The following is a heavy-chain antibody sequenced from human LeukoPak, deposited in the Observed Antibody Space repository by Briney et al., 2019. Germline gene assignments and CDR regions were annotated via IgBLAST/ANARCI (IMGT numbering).Heavy chain of an antibody. Sequence: SQTLSLTCAIFGDSVSSNTAAWHWIRQSPSRGLEWLGRTYYRSQWYSDYAVSVESRITINADTSKNQFSLQLKSVTPEDTAVYYCASSSWGSRYYYYFMDFWGKGTTVTVSS. CDR1: GDSVSSNTAA. J-gene: IGHJ6*03. V-gene: IGHV6-1*01. D-gene: IGHD7-27*01. CDR3: ASSSWGSRYYYYFMDF. CDR2: TYYRSQWYS.